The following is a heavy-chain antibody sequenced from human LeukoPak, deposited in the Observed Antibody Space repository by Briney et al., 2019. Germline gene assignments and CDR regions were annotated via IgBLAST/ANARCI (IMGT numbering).Heavy chain of an antibody. CDR3: ASQSSLITMIRGAARALDI. CDR1: GYTFTSYG. CDR2: ISAYNGNT. D-gene: IGHD3-10*01. Sequence: ASVKVSCKASGYTFTSYGISWVRQAPGQGLEWMGWISAYNGNTNYAQKLQGRVTMTTDTSTSTAYMELRSLRSDDTAMYYCASQSSLITMIRGAARALDIWGQGTMVTVSS. J-gene: IGHJ3*02. V-gene: IGHV1-18*01.